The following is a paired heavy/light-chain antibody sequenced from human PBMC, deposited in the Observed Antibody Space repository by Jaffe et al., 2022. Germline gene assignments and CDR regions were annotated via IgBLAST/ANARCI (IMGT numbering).Light chain of an antibody. Sequence: SYELTQPPSVSVSPGQTASITCSGDKLGAKYACWYQQKPGQSPVLVIYQDSKRPSGIPERFSGSNSGNTATLTISGTQAMDEADYYCQAWDSSTVVFGGGTKLTVL. CDR3: QAWDSSTVV. J-gene: IGLJ2*01. V-gene: IGLV3-1*01. CDR1: KLGAKY. CDR2: QDS.
Heavy chain of an antibody. Sequence: QLQLQESGPGLVKPSETLSLTCTVSGDSISSSDYYWGWIRQPPGKGLEWIGSIYYSGNTYYNPSLKSRVTISVDTSKNQFSLKLSSVTAADMAVYYCARSFYVLRYSGYEKSFDYWGQGTLVTVSS. V-gene: IGHV4-39*01. J-gene: IGHJ4*02. CDR1: GDSISSSDYY. D-gene: IGHD5-12*01. CDR2: IYYSGNT. CDR3: ARSFYVLRYSGYEKSFDY.